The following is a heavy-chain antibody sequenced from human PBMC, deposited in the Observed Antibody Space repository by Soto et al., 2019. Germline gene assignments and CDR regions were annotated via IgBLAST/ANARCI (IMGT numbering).Heavy chain of an antibody. CDR3: ARERKFDFWRKGLDV. CDR1: GYTFTTYD. J-gene: IGHJ6*02. CDR2: MDPNSGST. Sequence: ASAKVSCKASGYTFTTYDINWVRQAPGQGLEWLGWMDPNSGSTGYAQNLQGRITVTRNISRNTAHMELSSLQSEDTAVYYCARERKFDFWRKGLDVWGQGTTVTVSS. D-gene: IGHD3-3*01. V-gene: IGHV1-8*01.